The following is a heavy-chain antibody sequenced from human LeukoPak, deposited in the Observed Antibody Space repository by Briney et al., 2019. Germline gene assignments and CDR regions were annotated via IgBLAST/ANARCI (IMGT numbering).Heavy chain of an antibody. J-gene: IGHJ4*02. V-gene: IGHV4-61*02. D-gene: IGHD3-22*01. CDR2: IYTSGST. CDR3: AREDAITMNFDY. Sequence: SETLSLTCTVSSDSINSGNYYWNWIRQPAGKGLEWIGRIYTSGSTNYNPSLKSRVTMSVDTSKNQFSLKLSSVTAADTAVYYCAREDAITMNFDYWGQGTLVTVSS. CDR1: SDSINSGNYY.